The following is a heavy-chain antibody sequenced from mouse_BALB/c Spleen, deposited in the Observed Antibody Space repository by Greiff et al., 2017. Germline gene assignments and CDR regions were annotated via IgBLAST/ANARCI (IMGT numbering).Heavy chain of an antibody. CDR1: GFNIKDTY. CDR3: ARWVTTATGGFDY. CDR2: IDPANGNT. Sequence: VQLQQSGAELVKPGASVKLSCTASGFNIKDTYMHWVKQRPEQGLEWIGRIDPANGNTKYDPKFQGKATITADTSSNTAYLQLSSLTSEDTAVYYCARWVTTATGGFDYWGQGTTLTVSS. D-gene: IGHD1-2*01. J-gene: IGHJ2*01. V-gene: IGHV14-3*02.